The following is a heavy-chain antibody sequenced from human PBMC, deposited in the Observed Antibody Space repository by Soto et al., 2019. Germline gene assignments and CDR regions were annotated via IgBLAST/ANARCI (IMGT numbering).Heavy chain of an antibody. CDR3: ARGITMVRGVIHTPYFDY. J-gene: IGHJ4*02. CDR1: GGSINSGGYY. CDR2: IYNSVST. D-gene: IGHD3-10*01. Sequence: QVQLQESGPGLVKPSQTLSLTCTVSGGSINSGGYYWSWIRQHPGKGLEWIGYIYNSVSTYYNPSLKSRVTISVDTTKNQFSLKLSSVTAADTAVYCCARGITMVRGVIHTPYFDYWGQGTMVTVSS. V-gene: IGHV4-31*03.